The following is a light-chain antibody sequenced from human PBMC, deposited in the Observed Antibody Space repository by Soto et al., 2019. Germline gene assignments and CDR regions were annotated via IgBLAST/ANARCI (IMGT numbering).Light chain of an antibody. J-gene: IGKJ1*01. CDR2: GAS. CDR1: ESVSIS. CDR3: QQYHIWPKWT. Sequence: EIVMTQSPATLSVSPGEGATLSCRASESVSISLAWYQHKPGQPPRLLIHGASTRASDVPPRFTGSGSGTDFTLTISSLQSEDYGVYFCQQYHIWPKWTFGQGTKVDIK. V-gene: IGKV3D-15*01.